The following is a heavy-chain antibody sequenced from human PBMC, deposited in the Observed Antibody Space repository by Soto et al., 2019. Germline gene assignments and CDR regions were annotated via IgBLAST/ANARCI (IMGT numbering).Heavy chain of an antibody. Sequence: QVQLVQSGAEVKKPGSSVKVSCKASGGTFSSYTISWVRQAPGQGLEWMGRIIPILGIANYAQKFQGRVTITADKSTSTAYMELSSMRSEDTAVYYCARAYRIAVDSGGVEAFYIWGQGTMVTVSS. V-gene: IGHV1-69*02. CDR1: GGTFSSYT. J-gene: IGHJ3*02. CDR3: ARAYRIAVDSGGVEAFYI. CDR2: IIPILGIA. D-gene: IGHD6-19*01.